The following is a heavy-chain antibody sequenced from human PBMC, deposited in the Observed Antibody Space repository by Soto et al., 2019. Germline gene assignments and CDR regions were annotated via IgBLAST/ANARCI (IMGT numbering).Heavy chain of an antibody. Sequence: EVRLVESGGGLVQPGGSLKLSCVASGFTFSGSAMHWVRQASGKGLEWVGRIRSKANSDATAYGASVKGRFTISRDDSKNTAYLQMNSLKTEDTAVYYCVRYCSGGSCPDAFDIWGQGTMVTVSS. CDR2: IRSKANSDAT. V-gene: IGHV3-73*02. J-gene: IGHJ3*02. CDR1: GFTFSGSA. D-gene: IGHD2-15*01. CDR3: VRYCSGGSCPDAFDI.